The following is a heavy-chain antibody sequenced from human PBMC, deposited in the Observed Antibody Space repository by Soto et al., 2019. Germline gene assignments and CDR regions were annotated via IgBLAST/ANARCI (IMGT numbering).Heavy chain of an antibody. Sequence: ASVKVSCKASGYTFASYGSIWLRQDPGQGLEWMGWISAYNGNTNYAQKLQGRVTMTTDTSTSTAYMELRSLRSDDTAVYYCARDFAERGYSYGDYGMDVWGQGTTVTVSS. CDR3: ARDFAERGYSYGDYGMDV. D-gene: IGHD5-18*01. CDR1: GYTFASYG. V-gene: IGHV1-18*01. CDR2: ISAYNGNT. J-gene: IGHJ6*02.